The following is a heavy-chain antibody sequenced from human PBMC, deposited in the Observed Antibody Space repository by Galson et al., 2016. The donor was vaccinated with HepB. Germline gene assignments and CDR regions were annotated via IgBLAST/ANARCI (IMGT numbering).Heavy chain of an antibody. CDR2: ISWNSGRI. Sequence: SLRLSCAASGFTFDDYGMHWVRQAPGKGLEWVSGISWNSGRIGYADSVKGRFTISRDNAKNSLYLQMNSLRAEDTALYYCAKDKWASAGADFDYWGQGTLVTVSS. J-gene: IGHJ4*02. CDR1: GFTFDDYG. D-gene: IGHD2-8*01. V-gene: IGHV3-9*01. CDR3: AKDKWASAGADFDY.